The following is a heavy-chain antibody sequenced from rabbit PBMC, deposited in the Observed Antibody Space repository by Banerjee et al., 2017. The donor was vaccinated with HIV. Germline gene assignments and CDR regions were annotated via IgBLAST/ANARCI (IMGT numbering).Heavy chain of an antibody. CDR1: GFSFSNKAV. J-gene: IGHJ4*01. CDR3: VREAGYGGYGDANL. V-gene: IGHV1S45*01. CDR2: INAVTGKA. D-gene: IGHD6-1*01. Sequence: QEQLVESGGGLVKPEGSLKLSCTASGFSFSNKAVMCWVRQAPGKGLEWIACINAVTGKAVYASWAKGRSTFSKTSSTTVTLQLNSLTAADTATYFCVREAGYGGYGDANLWGQGPLVTVS.